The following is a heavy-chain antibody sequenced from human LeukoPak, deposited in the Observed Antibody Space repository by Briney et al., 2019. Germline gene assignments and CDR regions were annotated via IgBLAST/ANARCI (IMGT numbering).Heavy chain of an antibody. D-gene: IGHD3-16*01. CDR1: GFTFSSYS. Sequence: GGSLRLSCAASGFTFSSYSMNWVRQAPGKGLEWVSSISSSGSYIYYADSVKGRFTISRDNAKNSLYLQMNSLRAEDTAVYYYARDYDKAFDIWGQGTMVTVSS. V-gene: IGHV3-21*01. J-gene: IGHJ3*02. CDR2: ISSSGSYI. CDR3: ARDYDKAFDI.